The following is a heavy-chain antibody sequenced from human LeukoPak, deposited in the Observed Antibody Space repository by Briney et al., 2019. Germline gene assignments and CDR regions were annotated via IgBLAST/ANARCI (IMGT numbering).Heavy chain of an antibody. CDR2: ISSRSTTI. V-gene: IGHV3-48*04. D-gene: IGHD6-13*01. Sequence: PGGSLRLSCAASGFTLSSYNMNWVRQAPGKGLEWVSYISSRSTTIYYADSVKGRFTISRDNAKNSLYLQMNSLRAEDTAVYYCATRGHSSSWYYFDYWGQGTLVTVSS. CDR3: ATRGHSSSWYYFDY. CDR1: GFTLSSYN. J-gene: IGHJ4*02.